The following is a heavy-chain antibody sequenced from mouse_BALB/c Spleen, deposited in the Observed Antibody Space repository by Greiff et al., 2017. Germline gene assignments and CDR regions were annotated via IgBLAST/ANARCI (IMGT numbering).Heavy chain of an antibody. CDR2: ISDGGSYT. D-gene: IGHD4-1*01. CDR3: ARQKLGLDYAMDY. CDR1: GFTFSDYY. J-gene: IGHJ4*01. Sequence: EVKLMESGGGLVKPGGSLKLSCAASGFTFSDYYMYWVRQTPEKRLEWVATISDGGSYTYYPDSVKGRFTISRDNAKNTLYLQMSSLRSEDTAMYYCARQKLGLDYAMDYWGQGTSVTVSS. V-gene: IGHV5-4*02.